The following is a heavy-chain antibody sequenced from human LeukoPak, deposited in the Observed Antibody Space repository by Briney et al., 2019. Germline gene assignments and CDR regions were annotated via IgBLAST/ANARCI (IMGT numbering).Heavy chain of an antibody. CDR2: IYYSGST. Sequence: SETLSLTCTVSGGSISSYYWSWIRQPPGKGLEWIGYIYYSGSTNYNPSLKSRVTISVDTSKNQFSLRLSSVTAADTAVYYCARDQGYSYGDAFDIWGQGTMVTVSS. D-gene: IGHD5-18*01. CDR3: ARDQGYSYGDAFDI. J-gene: IGHJ3*02. CDR1: GGSISSYY. V-gene: IGHV4-59*01.